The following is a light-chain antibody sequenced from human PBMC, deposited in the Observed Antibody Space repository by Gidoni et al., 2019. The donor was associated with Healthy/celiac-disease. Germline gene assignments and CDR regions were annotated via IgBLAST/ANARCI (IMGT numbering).Light chain of an antibody. V-gene: IGLV2-14*01. Sequence: QSALTQPASASGSPGQSITISCTGTSSDVGYYNYVSCYQQHPGKAPKLMIYEVSNRPSGVSNRFSGSKSGNTASLTISGLRAEDEADYYCSSYTSSIFWVFGGGTKLTVL. CDR3: SSYTSSIFWV. J-gene: IGLJ3*02. CDR1: SSDVGYYNY. CDR2: EVS.